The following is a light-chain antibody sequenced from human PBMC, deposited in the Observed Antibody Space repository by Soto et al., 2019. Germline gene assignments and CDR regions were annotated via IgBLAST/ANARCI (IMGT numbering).Light chain of an antibody. V-gene: IGKV1-39*01. CDR2: DAS. J-gene: IGKJ2*01. CDR3: QQTYSTPQFT. CDR1: QSIRTF. Sequence: DIPMTQSPSSLSASVGDRITISCRASQSIRTFLNWYQQKPGKAPKVLIFDASTLQSGVPSRFSGSGSGTDFTLTISSLQPEDFATYYCQQTYSTPQFTFGPGTKLEI.